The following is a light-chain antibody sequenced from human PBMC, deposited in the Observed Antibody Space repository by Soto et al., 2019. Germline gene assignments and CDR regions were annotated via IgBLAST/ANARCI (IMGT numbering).Light chain of an antibody. J-gene: IGLJ1*01. CDR1: SSDVGSYDH. CDR3: ISYTGSSTSYV. Sequence: QSALNQPASVSGSPGQTITISCSGTSSDVGSYDHVAWYQQFPGKTPKLMIYEVSNRPSGVSSRFSGSKSGNTASLTISGLQAEDEADYYCISYTGSSTSYVFGSGTKVTVL. CDR2: EVS. V-gene: IGLV2-14*01.